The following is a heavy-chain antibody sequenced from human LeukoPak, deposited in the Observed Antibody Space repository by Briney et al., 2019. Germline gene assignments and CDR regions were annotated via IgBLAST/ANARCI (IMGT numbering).Heavy chain of an antibody. Sequence: SETLSLTCNVSGGSISCDYWTWIRQPPGKGLEWIGNIYYSGSTNYNPSLKSRVTISVDTSKNQFSLKLNSVTAADTAVYYCARRRDYYDSRGYYAFDIWGHGTMVTVSS. CDR1: GGSISCDY. CDR3: ARRRDYYDSRGYYAFDI. CDR2: IYYSGST. V-gene: IGHV4-59*01. D-gene: IGHD3-22*01. J-gene: IGHJ3*02.